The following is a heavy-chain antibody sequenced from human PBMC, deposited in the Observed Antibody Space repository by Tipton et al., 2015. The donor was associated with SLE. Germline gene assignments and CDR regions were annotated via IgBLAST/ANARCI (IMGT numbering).Heavy chain of an antibody. V-gene: IGHV3-53*05. CDR2: IYSGGST. Sequence: SLRLSCAASGFTVSSNNMSWGCQAPGKGMEWVSVIYSGGSTYYADSAKGQLTISRDNSKNTLYLQMNSLRAEDTAVYYCARELLWEGSEMAAMGDCGGQATVTAVSS. CDR1: GFTVSSNN. CDR3: ARELLWEGSEMAAMGDC. D-gene: IGHD5-24*01. J-gene: IGHJ4*02.